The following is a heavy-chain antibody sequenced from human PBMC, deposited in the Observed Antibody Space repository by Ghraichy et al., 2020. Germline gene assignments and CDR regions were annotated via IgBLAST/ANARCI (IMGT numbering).Heavy chain of an antibody. D-gene: IGHD6-19*01. CDR2: ISSSSSYI. Sequence: GSLRLSCAASGFTFSNYNMNWVRQAPGKGLEWVSCISSSSSYIYYTDSVKGRFTISRDNAKNSLYLQMNSLRAEDTAVYYCARDRGSGWLGAEYFQHWGQGTLVTVSS. J-gene: IGHJ1*01. V-gene: IGHV3-21*01. CDR3: ARDRGSGWLGAEYFQH. CDR1: GFTFSNYN.